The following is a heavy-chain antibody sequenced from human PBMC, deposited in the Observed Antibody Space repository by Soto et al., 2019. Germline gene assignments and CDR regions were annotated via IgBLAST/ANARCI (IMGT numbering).Heavy chain of an antibody. CDR2: XXAXXGXT. CDR1: GFSFTGYY. CDR3: AKDLTRQLAYWLDP. Sequence: ASVKVSCKASGFSFTGYYIHWLRQAPGQGLEWXGWXXAXXGXTXXXQXXXGRVTLTRDTSIATAYLTLNSLTSDDTALYYCAKDLTRQLAYWLDPWGQGTQVTV. D-gene: IGHD6-6*01. V-gene: IGHV1-2*02. J-gene: IGHJ5*02.